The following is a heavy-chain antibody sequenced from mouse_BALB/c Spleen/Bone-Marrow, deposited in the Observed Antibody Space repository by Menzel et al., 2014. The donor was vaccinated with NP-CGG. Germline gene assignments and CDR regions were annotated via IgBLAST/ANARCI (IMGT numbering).Heavy chain of an antibody. CDR2: ISSDSSAV. J-gene: IGHJ2*01. CDR3: TRGGNWDDFDY. V-gene: IGHV5-17*02. CDR1: GFTFRSFG. Sequence: EVKLVESGGGLVQPGGSRKLSCAASGFTFRSFGMHWVRQAPEKGLEWVAYISSDSSAVYYADTVKGRFTISRDNPENTLFLQMTSLRSEDTAMYYCTRGGNWDDFDYWGQGTTLTVSS. D-gene: IGHD4-1*01.